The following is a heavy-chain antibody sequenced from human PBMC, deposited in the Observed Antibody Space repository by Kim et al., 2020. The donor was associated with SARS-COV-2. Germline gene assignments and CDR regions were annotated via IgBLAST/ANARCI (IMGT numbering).Heavy chain of an antibody. V-gene: IGHV4-4*07. CDR3: ASWDSYDILTGYAL. CDR1: GGSISSYY. CDR2: IYTSGST. D-gene: IGHD3-9*01. J-gene: IGHJ4*02. Sequence: GSLSLTCTVSGGSISSYYWSWIRQPAGKGLEWIGRIYTSGSTNYNPSLKSRVTMSVDTSKNQFSLKLSSVTAADTAVYYCASWDSYDILTGYALWGQGTLVTVSS.